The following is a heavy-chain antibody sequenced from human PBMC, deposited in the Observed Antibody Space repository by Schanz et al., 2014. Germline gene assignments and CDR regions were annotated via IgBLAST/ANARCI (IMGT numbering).Heavy chain of an antibody. CDR2: IRYDGRNK. J-gene: IGHJ4*02. CDR1: GFTFISYD. CDR3: ASALLVSHYDFWSGNDY. Sequence: QVFLAESGGGVVQPGRSLRLSCVASGFTFISYDIHWVRQAPGKGLEWVAVIRYDGRNKNFVESVKGRFTISRDNSEIALCLLLRSLRSADPSVCYCASALLVSHYDFWSGNDYWGQGTLVTVSS. V-gene: IGHV3-33*01. D-gene: IGHD3-3*01.